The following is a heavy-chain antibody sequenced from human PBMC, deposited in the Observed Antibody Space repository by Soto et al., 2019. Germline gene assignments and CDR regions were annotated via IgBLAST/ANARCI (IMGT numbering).Heavy chain of an antibody. CDR2: IYSGGST. CDR1: GFTVSSNY. J-gene: IGHJ4*02. Sequence: QLGGSLRLSCAASGFTVSSNYMSWVRQAPGKGLEWVSVIYSGGSTYYADSVKGRFTISRHNSKNTLYLQMNSLRAEDTAVYYCAGYDSSGYYYFDYWGQGTLVTVSS. D-gene: IGHD3-22*01. CDR3: AGYDSSGYYYFDY. V-gene: IGHV3-53*04.